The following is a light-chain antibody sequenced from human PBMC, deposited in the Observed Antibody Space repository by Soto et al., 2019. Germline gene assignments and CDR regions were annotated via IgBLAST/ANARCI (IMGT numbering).Light chain of an antibody. Sequence: DVVMTQSPLSLSVIPGQPASISCRSSQSPVTSDGNTYLNWFHQRPGQSPRRLIYKISNRDSGVPDRFIGSGSGAEFTLRISRVEAEDVAIYYCMQGTSCPYTFGQGTKLEI. J-gene: IGKJ2*01. CDR2: KIS. CDR1: QSPVTSDGNTY. V-gene: IGKV2-30*01. CDR3: MQGTSCPYT.